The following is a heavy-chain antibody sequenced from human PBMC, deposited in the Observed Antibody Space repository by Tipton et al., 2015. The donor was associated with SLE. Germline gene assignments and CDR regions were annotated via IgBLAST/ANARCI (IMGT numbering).Heavy chain of an antibody. CDR2: ILGSGGST. J-gene: IGHJ4*02. CDR3: AKEGYYGSGIDY. CDR1: GFSFSTYA. Sequence: SLRLSCAASGFSFSTYAMIWVRQAPGKGLEWVSVILGSGGSTYYADSVKGRFTISRDNSKNTLYLQMNSLRAEDTAVYYCAKEGYYGSGIDYWGQGTLVTVSS. D-gene: IGHD3-10*01. V-gene: IGHV3-23*01.